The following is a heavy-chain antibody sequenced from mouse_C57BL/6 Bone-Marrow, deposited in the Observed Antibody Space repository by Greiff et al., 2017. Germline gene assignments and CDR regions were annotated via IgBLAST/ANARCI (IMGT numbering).Heavy chain of an antibody. J-gene: IGHJ1*03. V-gene: IGHV5-17*01. D-gene: IGHD1-1*01. Sequence: EVQLVESGGGLVKPGGSLKLSCAASGFTFSDYGMHWVRQAPEKGLEWVAYISSGSSTIYYADTVKGRFTISRDNAQNTLFLHMTSLRSADTALYDCARAHYGSSPLWYFDVWGTGTTVTVSS. CDR2: ISSGSSTI. CDR1: GFTFSDYG. CDR3: ARAHYGSSPLWYFDV.